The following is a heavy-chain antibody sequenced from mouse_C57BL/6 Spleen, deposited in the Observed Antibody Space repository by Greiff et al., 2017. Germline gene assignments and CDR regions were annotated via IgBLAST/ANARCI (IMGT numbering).Heavy chain of an antibody. CDR2: INPYNGGT. CDR3: ARGSGSSSYAMDY. D-gene: IGHD1-1*01. CDR1: GYTFTDYY. J-gene: IGHJ4*01. V-gene: IGHV1-19*01. Sequence: VQLKESGPVLVKPGASVKMSCKASGYTFTDYYMNWVKQSHGKSLEWIGVINPYNGGTSYNQKFKGKATLTVDKSSSTAYMELNSLTSEDSAVYYCARGSGSSSYAMDYWGQGTSVTVSS.